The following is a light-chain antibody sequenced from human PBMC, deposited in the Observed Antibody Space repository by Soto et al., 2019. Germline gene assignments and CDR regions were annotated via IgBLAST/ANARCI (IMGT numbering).Light chain of an antibody. J-gene: IGKJ2*01. CDR1: QSISSW. CDR2: DAS. CDR3: HQYTSYSPSS. Sequence: DIQMTQSPSTLSASVGDRVTITCRASQSISSWLAWYQQKPGKAPKLLIYDASSLENGVPSRFSGSGTGTEFEHTISSLQADDVSSSCCHQYTSYSPSSCGQGTKLEIK. V-gene: IGKV1-5*01.